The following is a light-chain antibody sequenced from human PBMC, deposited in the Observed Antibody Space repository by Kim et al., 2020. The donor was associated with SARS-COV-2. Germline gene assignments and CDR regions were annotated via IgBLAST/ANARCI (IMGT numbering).Light chain of an antibody. V-gene: IGKV2-30*01. CDR3: MQGTHWPFT. CDR1: QSVVCGDGSTW. J-gene: IGKJ3*01. CDR2: KVA. Sequence: PASVACGSSQSVVCGDGSTWLVWFRQRPGQCRRRLIYKVASRGSGVPARFSGSGSGTDFALEISRVEAEDVGVYYCMQGTHWPFTFGPGTKVDIK.